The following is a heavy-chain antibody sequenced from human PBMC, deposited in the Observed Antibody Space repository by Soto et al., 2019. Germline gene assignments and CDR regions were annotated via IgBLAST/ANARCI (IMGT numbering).Heavy chain of an antibody. V-gene: IGHV3-74*01. J-gene: IGHJ3*01. CDR2: ISGDGSST. CDR3: ARSLPGTYGAFDL. D-gene: IGHD1-7*01. CDR1: EFTFRSYW. Sequence: PGGSLRLSCAASEFTFRSYWMHWVRQSPGKGLVWVSRISGDGSSTNYADSVKGRFTISRDNAKNTVYLQIESLRAEDTAVYYCARSLPGTYGAFDLWGQGTVVTVSS.